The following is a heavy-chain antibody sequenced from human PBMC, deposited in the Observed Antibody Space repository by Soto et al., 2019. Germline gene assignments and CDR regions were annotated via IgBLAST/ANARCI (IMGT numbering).Heavy chain of an antibody. CDR1: GGSFSGYY. Sequence: ETLSLTCAVYGGSFSGYYWSWIRQPPGKGLEWIGEINHSGSTNYNPSLKSRVTISVDTSKNQFSLKLSSVTAADTAVYYCASGNYRRYYYYGMDVWGQGTTVTVSS. D-gene: IGHD3-10*01. CDR2: INHSGST. V-gene: IGHV4-34*01. CDR3: ASGNYRRYYYYGMDV. J-gene: IGHJ6*01.